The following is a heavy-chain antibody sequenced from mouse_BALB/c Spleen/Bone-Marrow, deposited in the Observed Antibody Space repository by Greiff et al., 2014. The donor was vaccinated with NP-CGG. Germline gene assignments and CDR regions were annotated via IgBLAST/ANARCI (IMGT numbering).Heavy chain of an antibody. D-gene: IGHD1-2*01. CDR1: GFSLTSYG. CDR2: IWADGST. J-gene: IGHJ4*01. CDR3: ARITTATAAMDY. Sequence: QVQLKQSGPGLVAPSQSLSISCTVSGFSLTSYGVHWVRQPPGKGLEWLGVIWADGSTNYNSALMSRLSISKDNSKSQVFLKMNSLQTDDTAMYYCARITTATAAMDYWGQGTSVTVSS. V-gene: IGHV2-9*02.